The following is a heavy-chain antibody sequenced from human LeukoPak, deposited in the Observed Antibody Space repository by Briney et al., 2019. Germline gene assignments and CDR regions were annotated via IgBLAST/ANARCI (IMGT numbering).Heavy chain of an antibody. J-gene: IGHJ5*02. V-gene: IGHV4-61*01. D-gene: IGHD2-2*01. CDR2: TYYSGST. CDR1: GGSVSSGSYY. Sequence: SETLSLTCTVSGGSVSSGSYYWSWIRQPPGKGLEWIGHTYYSGSTNYNPSLKSRVTISVDTSKNQFSLKLSSVTAADTAVYYCARDTSLGYCSSTSCYGGGNWFDPWGQGTLVTVSS. CDR3: ARDTSLGYCSSTSCYGGGNWFDP.